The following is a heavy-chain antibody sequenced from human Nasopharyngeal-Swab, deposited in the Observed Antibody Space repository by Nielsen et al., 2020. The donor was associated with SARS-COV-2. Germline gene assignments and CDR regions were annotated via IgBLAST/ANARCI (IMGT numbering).Heavy chain of an antibody. CDR1: GFTFSNFA. D-gene: IGHD5-12*01. CDR3: AKDRDSGDDSDDYYHYYGMDV. J-gene: IGHJ6*02. CDR2: ISGDSDST. Sequence: GESLKISCAASGFTFSNFAMSWVRQAPGKGLEWVSVISGDSDSTYYTDSVRGRFTISRDNSKNTLYLQMNSLRAEDTAIYYCAKDRDSGDDSDDYYHYYGMDVWGQGTTVTVSS. V-gene: IGHV3-23*01.